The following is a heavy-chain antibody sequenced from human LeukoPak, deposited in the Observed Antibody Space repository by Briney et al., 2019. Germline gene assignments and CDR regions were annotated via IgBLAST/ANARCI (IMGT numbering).Heavy chain of an antibody. CDR1: GFTFSTYG. Sequence: GGPLRLSCAASGFTFSTYGMSWVRQAPGKGLEWVSAVSGTGTTYYADSVRGRFIISRDNSKNTLYLQMNSLRAEDTAAYYCAKMQGYFDYWGQGTLVTVSS. V-gene: IGHV3-23*01. CDR2: VSGTGTT. J-gene: IGHJ4*02. CDR3: AKMQGYFDY.